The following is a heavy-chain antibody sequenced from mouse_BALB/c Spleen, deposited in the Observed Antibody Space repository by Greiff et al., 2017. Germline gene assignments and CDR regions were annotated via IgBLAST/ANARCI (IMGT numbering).Heavy chain of an antibody. J-gene: IGHJ4*01. V-gene: IGHV5-6-3*01. CDR2: INSNGGST. CDR1: GFTFSSYG. CDR3: AAHYYGSSSHAMDY. D-gene: IGHD1-1*01. Sequence: EVQLVESGGGLVQPGGSLKLSCAASGFTFSSYGMSWVRQTPDKRLELVATINSNGGSTYYPDSVKGRFTISRDNAKNTLYLQMSSLKSEDTAMYYCAAHYYGSSSHAMDYWGQGTSVTVSS.